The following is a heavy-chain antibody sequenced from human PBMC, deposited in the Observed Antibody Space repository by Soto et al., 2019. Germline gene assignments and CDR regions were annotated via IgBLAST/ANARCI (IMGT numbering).Heavy chain of an antibody. V-gene: IGHV4-34*01. CDR3: ARDPLLPYSSSWYPKYYYYYGMDV. D-gene: IGHD6-13*01. Sequence: SETLSLTCAVYGGSFSGYYWSWVRQPPGKGLEWIGEINLSGSTNYNPSLKSRVTISVDTSKNQFSLKLSSVTAADTAVYYCARDPLLPYSSSWYPKYYYYYGMDVWGQGTTVTVSS. CDR1: GGSFSGYY. J-gene: IGHJ6*02. CDR2: INLSGST.